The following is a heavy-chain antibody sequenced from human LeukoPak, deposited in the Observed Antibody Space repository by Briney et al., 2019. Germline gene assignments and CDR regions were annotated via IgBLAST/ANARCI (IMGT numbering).Heavy chain of an antibody. V-gene: IGHV1-46*03. J-gene: IGHJ4*02. CDR2: INPSGGST. CDR3: ARDRPPLYCSSTSCYTGYFDY. D-gene: IGHD2-2*02. CDR1: GYTFTSYY. Sequence: ASVKVSCKASGYTFTSYYMHWVRQALGQGLEWMGIINPSGGSTSYAQKFQGRVTMTRDTSTSTVYMELSSLRSEDTAVYYCARDRPPLYCSSTSCYTGYFDYWGQGTLVTVSS.